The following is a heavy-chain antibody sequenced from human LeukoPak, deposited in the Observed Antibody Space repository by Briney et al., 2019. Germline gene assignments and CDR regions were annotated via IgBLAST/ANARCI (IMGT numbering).Heavy chain of an antibody. V-gene: IGHV3-43D*03. CDR2: ITWDGDST. D-gene: IGHD6-13*01. CDR1: GFTFDDYA. Sequence: PGGSLRLSCAASGFTFDDYAMHWVRQAPGKSLEWVSLITWDGDSTYYADSVKGRFTISRDNSKNYLYLQMNSLRAEDTALYYCAKGTSSWHEFDSWGQGTLVTVSS. J-gene: IGHJ4*02. CDR3: AKGTSSWHEFDS.